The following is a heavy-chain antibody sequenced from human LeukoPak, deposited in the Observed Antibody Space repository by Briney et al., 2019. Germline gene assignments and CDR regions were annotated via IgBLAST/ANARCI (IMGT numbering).Heavy chain of an antibody. V-gene: IGHV4-34*01. CDR3: ARGPSRDYSNYWFDP. Sequence: SETLSLTCAVYGGSFSGYYWSWIRQPPGKGLEWIGEINHSGSTNYNPSLKSRVTISVDTSKNQFSLKLSSVTAADTAVYYCARGPSRDYSNYWFDPWGQGTLVTVSS. D-gene: IGHD4-11*01. CDR1: GGSFSGYY. J-gene: IGHJ5*02. CDR2: INHSGST.